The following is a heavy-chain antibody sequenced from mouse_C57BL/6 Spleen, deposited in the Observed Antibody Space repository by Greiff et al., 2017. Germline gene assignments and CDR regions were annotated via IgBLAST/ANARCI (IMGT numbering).Heavy chain of an antibody. D-gene: IGHD3-3*01. J-gene: IGHJ1*03. CDR1: GYTFTSYW. Sequence: QVQLQQPGAELVKPGASVKLSCKASGYTFTSYWMHWVKQRPGRGLEWIGRIGPNSGGTKYNEKFKSKATLTVDKPSITAYMQLSSLTSEDSAVYYGARRGDERYFDVWGTGTTVTVSS. CDR3: ARRGDERYFDV. CDR2: IGPNSGGT. V-gene: IGHV1-72*01.